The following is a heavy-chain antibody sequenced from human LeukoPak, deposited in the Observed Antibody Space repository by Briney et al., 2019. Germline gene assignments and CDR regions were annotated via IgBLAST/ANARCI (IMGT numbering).Heavy chain of an antibody. CDR1: GFTFTHAW. D-gene: IGHD3-10*01. J-gene: IGHJ6*02. V-gene: IGHV3-15*01. CDR2: IKGKTDGGTT. CDR3: TTGPFDYYGSASYLANGMDV. Sequence: GGSLRLSCAASGFTFTHAWMSWVRQAPGKGLEWIGRIKGKTDGGTTDYTAPVKGRFTISGDDSKNTLYLQMNSLKTEDTAVYYCTTGPFDYYGSASYLANGMDVWGQGTTVTVSS.